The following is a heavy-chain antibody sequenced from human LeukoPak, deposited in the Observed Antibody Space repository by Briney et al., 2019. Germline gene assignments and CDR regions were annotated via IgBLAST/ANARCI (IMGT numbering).Heavy chain of an antibody. CDR1: GDSMNSTNYY. D-gene: IGHD2-15*01. CDR2: IYYTGST. CDR3: ARVSREEFGRGYLDY. Sequence: SETLSLTCTVSGDSMNSTNYYWAWLRQPPGKGLEWVATIYYTGSTHYSPSLYSRVAVSLDTSQNQFSLRFNSVTAADTAMYFCARVSREEFGRGYLDYWGQGTLVTVSS. V-gene: IGHV4-39*07. J-gene: IGHJ4*02.